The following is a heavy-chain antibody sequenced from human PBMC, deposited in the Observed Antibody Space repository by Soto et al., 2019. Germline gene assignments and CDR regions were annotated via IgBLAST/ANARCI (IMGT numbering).Heavy chain of an antibody. J-gene: IGHJ4*02. CDR3: ARDSVAAAAYFDY. CDR1: GGSISSSNW. CDR2: IYHSGST. D-gene: IGHD6-13*01. Sequence: SETLSLTCAVSGGSISSSNWWSWVRQPPGKGLEWIGEIYHSGSTNYNPSLKSRVTISVDKSKNQFSLKLSSVTAADTAVYYCARDSVAAAAYFDYWGQGTLVTVSS. V-gene: IGHV4-4*02.